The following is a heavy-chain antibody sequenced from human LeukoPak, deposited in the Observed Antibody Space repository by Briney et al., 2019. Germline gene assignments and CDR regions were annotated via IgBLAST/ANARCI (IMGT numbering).Heavy chain of an antibody. V-gene: IGHV4-59*01. CDR1: GGSISSYY. CDR2: IYYSGST. D-gene: IGHD6-13*01. CDR3: AAGIAAAGTPIDY. J-gene: IGHJ4*02. Sequence: SETLSLTCTVSGGSISSYYWSWIRQPPGKGLVWIGYIYYSGSTNYNPSLKSRVTISVDTSKNQFSLKLSSVTAADTAVYYCAAGIAAAGTPIDYWGQGTLVTVSS.